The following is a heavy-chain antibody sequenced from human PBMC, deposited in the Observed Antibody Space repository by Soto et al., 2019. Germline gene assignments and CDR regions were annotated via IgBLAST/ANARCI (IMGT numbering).Heavy chain of an antibody. CDR2: VYWDDDK. V-gene: IGHV2-5*02. CDR3: AHRLEPPGDFDY. Sequence: QITLKESGPTLVKPTQTLTLTCTFSGFPLSTSGVGVAWIRQPPAKALEWLALVYWDDDKRYSPSLKTRLTITEDTSKAQVVLTLANMDPVDTATYYWAHRLEPPGDFDYWGRGTLVTVSS. CDR1: GFPLSTSGVG. D-gene: IGHD3-10*01. J-gene: IGHJ4*02.